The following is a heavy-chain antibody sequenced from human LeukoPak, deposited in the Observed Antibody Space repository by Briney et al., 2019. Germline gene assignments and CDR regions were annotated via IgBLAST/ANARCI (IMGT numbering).Heavy chain of an antibody. CDR3: AKDRLVRSKWFDY. V-gene: IGHV3-53*05. Sequence: GGSLRLSCAASGFTVSSNYMSWVRQAPGKGLEWVSVIYSGGSTYYADSVKGRFTISRDNSKNTLYLQMNSLRAGDTAVYYCAKDRLVRSKWFDYWGQGTLVTVSS. CDR2: IYSGGST. J-gene: IGHJ4*02. CDR1: GFTVSSNY. D-gene: IGHD6-6*01.